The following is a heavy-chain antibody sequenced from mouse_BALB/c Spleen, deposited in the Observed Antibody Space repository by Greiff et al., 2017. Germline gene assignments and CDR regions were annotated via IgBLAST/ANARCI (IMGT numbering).Heavy chain of an antibody. CDR1: GFTFSNYW. V-gene: IGHV6-6*02. CDR3: TTSYGNYDYYAMDY. D-gene: IGHD2-10*02. Sequence: EVQLVESGGGLVQPGGSMKLSCVASGFTFSNYWMNWVRQSPEKGLEWVAEIRLKSNNYATHYAESVKGRFTISRDDSKSSVYLQMNNLRAEDTGIYYCTTSYGNYDYYAMDYWGQGTSVTVSS. CDR2: IRLKSNNYAT. J-gene: IGHJ4*01.